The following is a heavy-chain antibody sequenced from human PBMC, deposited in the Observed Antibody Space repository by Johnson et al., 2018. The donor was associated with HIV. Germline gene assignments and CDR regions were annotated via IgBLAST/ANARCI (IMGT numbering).Heavy chain of an antibody. V-gene: IGHV3-20*04. J-gene: IGHJ3*02. Sequence: EQLVESGGGLVQPGRSLRLSCAASGFTFDDYGMSWVRQVPGKGLEWVSGINWDGDRTGYADSVKGRFTISRDNAKTSLYLQMNRLRAEDTALYYCARDRRHYADSSGYPDSDAFDIWGQGTIVTVSS. D-gene: IGHD3-22*01. CDR2: INWDGDRT. CDR3: ARDRRHYADSSGYPDSDAFDI. CDR1: GFTFDDYG.